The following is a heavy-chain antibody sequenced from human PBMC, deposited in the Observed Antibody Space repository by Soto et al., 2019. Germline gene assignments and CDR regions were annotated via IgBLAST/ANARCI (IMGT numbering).Heavy chain of an antibody. J-gene: IGHJ6*02. D-gene: IGHD3-3*01. Sequence: ASVEVSCKASGYTFTSYSMHWVLQAPGQRLEWMGWINAGNGNTKYSQKFQGRVTITRDTSASTAYMELSSLRSEDTAVYYCARGFSDFWSGYYGTGYYYYGMDVWGQGTTVTVSS. CDR2: INAGNGNT. V-gene: IGHV1-3*01. CDR1: GYTFTSYS. CDR3: ARGFSDFWSGYYGTGYYYYGMDV.